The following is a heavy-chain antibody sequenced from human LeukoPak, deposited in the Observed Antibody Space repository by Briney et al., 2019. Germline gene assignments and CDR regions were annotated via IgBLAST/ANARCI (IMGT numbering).Heavy chain of an antibody. V-gene: IGHV4-34*01. CDR2: INLSGSI. J-gene: IGHJ6*03. CDR3: ARGRYDFWSGYSVRQRHYYYDYMDV. D-gene: IGHD3-3*01. CDR1: GGSFIGYY. Sequence: SETLSLTCAVYGGSFIGYYWSWIRQPPGKGLEWIGEINLSGSINYNPSLKSRVAISVDTSKNQFSLKLSSVTAADTAVYYCARGRYDFWSGYSVRQRHYYYDYMDVWGKGTTVTVSS.